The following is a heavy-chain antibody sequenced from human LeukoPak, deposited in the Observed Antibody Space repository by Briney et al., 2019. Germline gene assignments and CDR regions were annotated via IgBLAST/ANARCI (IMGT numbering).Heavy chain of an antibody. CDR1: GGSISSDY. CDR3: VRVSPAVGANYFDY. Sequence: PSETLSLTCTVSGGSISSDYWSWIRQPAGKGLEWIGRIYGSGNTVYNPSLKSRVTMSVDTSKNQFSLKLSSVTAADTAVYYCVRVSPAVGANYFDYWGQGILVTVSS. CDR2: IYGSGNT. V-gene: IGHV4-4*07. D-gene: IGHD1-26*01. J-gene: IGHJ4*02.